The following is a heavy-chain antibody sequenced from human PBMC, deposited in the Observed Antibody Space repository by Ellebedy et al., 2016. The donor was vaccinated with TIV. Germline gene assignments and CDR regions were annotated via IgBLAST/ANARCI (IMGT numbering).Heavy chain of an antibody. CDR1: GYTFTGYY. D-gene: IGHD3/OR15-3a*01. Sequence: ASVKVSCXASGYTFTGYYMHWVRQAPGQGLEWMGYISAHNGNTNYAQNLQGRVTMTTDTSTSTAYMELRSLRSDDTAVYYCAREDWILRSGFDYWGQGTLVTVSS. V-gene: IGHV1-18*04. CDR2: ISAHNGNT. CDR3: AREDWILRSGFDY. J-gene: IGHJ4*02.